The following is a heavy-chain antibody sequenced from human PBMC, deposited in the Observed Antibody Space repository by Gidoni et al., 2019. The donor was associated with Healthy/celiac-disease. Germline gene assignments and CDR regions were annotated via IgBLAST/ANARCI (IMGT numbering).Heavy chain of an antibody. CDR1: GGSFSGYY. Sequence: QVQLQQWGAGLLKPSETLSLTCAVYGGSFSGYYWSWSRQPPGKGLEWIGESNHSGRTNYSPSRKSRVTISVDTSKNQCSLKLSSVTAADTAVYYCARGRARYYDSSGYGYTREYFQHWGQGTLVTVSS. V-gene: IGHV4-34*01. CDR2: SNHSGRT. D-gene: IGHD3-22*01. CDR3: ARGRARYYDSSGYGYTREYFQH. J-gene: IGHJ1*01.